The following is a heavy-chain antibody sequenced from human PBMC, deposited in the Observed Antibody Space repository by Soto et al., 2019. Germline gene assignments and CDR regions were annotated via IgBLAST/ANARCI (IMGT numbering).Heavy chain of an antibody. Sequence: ASVKVSCKVSGYTLTELSMHWVRQAPGKGLEWMGGFDPEDGETIYAQKFQGRVTMTEDTSTDTAYMELSSLRSEDTAVYYCATSCSGGSCYLMGYGMDVWGQGTTVTVSS. CDR2: FDPEDGET. CDR3: ATSCSGGSCYLMGYGMDV. D-gene: IGHD2-15*01. J-gene: IGHJ6*02. V-gene: IGHV1-24*01. CDR1: GYTLTELS.